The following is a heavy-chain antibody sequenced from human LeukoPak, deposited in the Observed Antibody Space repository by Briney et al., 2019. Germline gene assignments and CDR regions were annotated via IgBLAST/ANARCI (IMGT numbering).Heavy chain of an antibody. CDR1: GGSISSGSYY. D-gene: IGHD6-6*01. CDR2: IYTTGTA. J-gene: IGHJ3*02. V-gene: IGHV4-61*02. CDR3: ARDHSSSSWMDSFEI. Sequence: PSQTLSLTCTVSGGSISSGSYYWSWIRQAAGKGPEWIGRIYTTGTADYNPSLKGRVFLSVDTSKNQFSLKVTSVTAADTAVYYCARDHSSSSWMDSFEIWGPGTKVTVSS.